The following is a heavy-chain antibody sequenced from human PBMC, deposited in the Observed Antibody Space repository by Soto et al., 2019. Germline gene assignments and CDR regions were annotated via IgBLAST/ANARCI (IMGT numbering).Heavy chain of an antibody. V-gene: IGHV3-48*02. Sequence: GSLRLSCAASGLTFSSYSMNWVRQAPGKGLEWVSYISSSSSTTYYADSVKGRFTISRDNAKNSLYLQMNSLRDEDTAVYYCARDSPYSSSWYDLNWFDPWGQGTLVTVSS. CDR3: ARDSPYSSSWYDLNWFDP. CDR1: GLTFSSYS. D-gene: IGHD6-13*01. CDR2: ISSSSSTT. J-gene: IGHJ5*02.